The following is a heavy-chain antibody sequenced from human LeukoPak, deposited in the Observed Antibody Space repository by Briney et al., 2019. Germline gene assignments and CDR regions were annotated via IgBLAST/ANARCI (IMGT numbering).Heavy chain of an antibody. J-gene: IGHJ3*02. CDR1: GFTFSSYW. CDR2: ISSSSSYI. V-gene: IGHV3-21*01. D-gene: IGHD3-22*01. Sequence: GGSLRLSCAASGFTFSSYWMNWVRQAPGKGLEWVSSISSSSSYIYYADSVKGRFTISRDNAKNSLYLQMNSLRAEDTAVYYCATGEGIPISMIVVNIKAGAFDIWGQGTMVTVSS. CDR3: ATGEGIPISMIVVNIKAGAFDI.